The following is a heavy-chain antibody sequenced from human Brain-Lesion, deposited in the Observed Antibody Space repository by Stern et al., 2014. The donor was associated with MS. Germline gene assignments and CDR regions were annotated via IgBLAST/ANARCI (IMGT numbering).Heavy chain of an antibody. CDR3: ATGDFRQQLVPGPYYFYGMDV. CDR2: FDPEDGET. D-gene: IGHD6-13*01. V-gene: IGHV1-24*01. CDR1: GYTLTELS. J-gene: IGHJ6*02. Sequence: VQLVESGAEVKKPGASVKVSCKVSGYTLTELSMHWVRQAPGQGLEWMGTFDPEDGETIYAQKFQGRGTMTEDTSTDTAYMELSSLRSDDTAVYYCATGDFRQQLVPGPYYFYGMDVWGQGTTVTVS.